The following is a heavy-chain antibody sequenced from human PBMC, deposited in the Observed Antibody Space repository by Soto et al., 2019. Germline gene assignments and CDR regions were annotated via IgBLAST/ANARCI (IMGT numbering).Heavy chain of an antibody. CDR3: ASERSAQYFDC. V-gene: IGHV1-69*06. Sequence: QVQLVQSGTVVQRRGSSVKVSCQASGGTFSSHGMAWVRQAPGQGLEWMGGIIPTFGTPTYAPKFQGRVTITADKSTNTAYMELSSLRSEDTGVYYCASERSAQYFDCCGQGTLITVSS. D-gene: IGHD1-26*01. J-gene: IGHJ4*02. CDR1: GGTFSSHG. CDR2: IIPTFGTP.